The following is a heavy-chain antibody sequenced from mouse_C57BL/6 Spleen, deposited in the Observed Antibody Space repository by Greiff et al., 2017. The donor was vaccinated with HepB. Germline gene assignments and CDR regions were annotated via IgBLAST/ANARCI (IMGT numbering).Heavy chain of an antibody. D-gene: IGHD1-1*01. CDR1: GYTFTSYW. Sequence: VQLQQSGAELVKPGASVKMSCKASGYTFTSYWITWVKQRPGQGLEWIGDIYPGSGSTNYNEKFKSKATLTVDTSSSTAYMQLSSLTSEDSAVYYCATDYYGSSWRYFDVWGTGTTVTVSS. CDR2: IYPGSGST. CDR3: ATDYYGSSWRYFDV. J-gene: IGHJ1*03. V-gene: IGHV1-55*01.